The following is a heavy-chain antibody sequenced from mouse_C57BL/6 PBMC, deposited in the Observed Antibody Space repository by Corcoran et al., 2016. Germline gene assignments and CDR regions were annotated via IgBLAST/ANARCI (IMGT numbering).Heavy chain of an antibody. Sequence: DVQLQESGPGLVKPSQSLSLTCSVTGYSITSGYYWNWIRQFPGNKLEWMGYISYDGSNNYNPSLKNRISNTRDTSKNQFFLKLNSVTTEDTATYYCARGKLTGYAMDYWGQGTSVTVSS. D-gene: IGHD4-1*01. CDR2: ISYDGSN. CDR1: GYSITSGYY. V-gene: IGHV3-6*01. CDR3: ARGKLTGYAMDY. J-gene: IGHJ4*01.